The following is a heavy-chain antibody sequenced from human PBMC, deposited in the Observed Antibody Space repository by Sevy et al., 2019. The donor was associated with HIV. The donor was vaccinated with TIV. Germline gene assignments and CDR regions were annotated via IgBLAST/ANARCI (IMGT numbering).Heavy chain of an antibody. CDR2: ISYDGANK. CDR3: ARDGYYDLSTGYYYYYYYMDV. J-gene: IGHJ6*03. CDR1: GLTFKNYA. D-gene: IGHD3-9*01. Sequence: GGSLRLSCAASGLTFKNYAMHWVRQAPGKGLEWVAVISYDGANKYFVDSVKGRFIVSRENSENTLYLQMNSLTPEDTAVYFCARDGYYDLSTGYYYYYYYMDVWGKGTTVTVSS. V-gene: IGHV3-30-3*01.